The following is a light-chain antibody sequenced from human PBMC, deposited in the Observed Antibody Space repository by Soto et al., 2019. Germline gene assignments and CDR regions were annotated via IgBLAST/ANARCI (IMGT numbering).Light chain of an antibody. V-gene: IGKV1-39*01. CDR3: QQSYTTPT. J-gene: IGKJ1*01. CDR2: AAS. CDR1: QSIDIY. Sequence: DFQLTQSPSSLSASVGDRVTIACRAGQSIDIYLNWYQHKAGEAPKLLISAASSLQSGVPSRFSGSGFGTDFTLIISSLQPEDFATHSCQQSYTTPTFGQGTKVEIK.